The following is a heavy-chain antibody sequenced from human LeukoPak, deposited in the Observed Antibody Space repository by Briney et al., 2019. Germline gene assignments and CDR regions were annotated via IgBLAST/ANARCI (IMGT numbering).Heavy chain of an antibody. D-gene: IGHD4-17*01. V-gene: IGHV4-4*07. CDR3: AGPHTVTNY. Sequence: PSETLSLTCTVSGVSISSYYWSWIRQPAGKGLEWIGRVYASGSTNYNPSLKSLITMSVDTSKNQFSLKLSSVTAADTAVYCCAGPHTVTNYWGQGTLVTVSS. J-gene: IGHJ4*02. CDR1: GVSISSYY. CDR2: VYASGST.